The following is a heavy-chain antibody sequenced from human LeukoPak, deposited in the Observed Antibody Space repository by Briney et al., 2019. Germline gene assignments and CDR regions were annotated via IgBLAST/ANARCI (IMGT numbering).Heavy chain of an antibody. J-gene: IGHJ3*02. D-gene: IGHD1-1*01. Sequence: SETLSLTCAVYGGSFSGYYWSWIRQPPGKGLEWIGYIYYSGSTNYNPSLKSRVTISVDTSKNQFSLKLSSVTAADTAVYYCARVGTGTDAFDIWGQGTMVTVSS. CDR2: IYYSGST. CDR3: ARVGTGTDAFDI. V-gene: IGHV4-59*01. CDR1: GGSFSGYY.